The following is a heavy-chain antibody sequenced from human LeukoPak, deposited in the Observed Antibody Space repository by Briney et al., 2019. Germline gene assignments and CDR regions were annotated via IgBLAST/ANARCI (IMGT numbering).Heavy chain of an antibody. J-gene: IGHJ3*02. CDR2: IYYSGST. CDR1: GGSISGYY. D-gene: IGHD4-17*01. CDR3: ARGPTYGDYSEGVFDI. Sequence: SETLSLTCTVSGGSISGYYWSWIRQPPGKGLEWIGYIYYSGSTNYNPSLMSRVTISLDTSKNQFSLKQGSVTAADTAVYYCARGPTYGDYSEGVFDIWGQGTMVTVSS. V-gene: IGHV4-59*01.